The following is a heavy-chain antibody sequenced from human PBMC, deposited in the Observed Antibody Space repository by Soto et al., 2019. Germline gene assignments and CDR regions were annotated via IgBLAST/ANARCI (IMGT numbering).Heavy chain of an antibody. D-gene: IGHD3-22*01. CDR2: ISYDGSNK. J-gene: IGHJ2*01. CDR1: GFTFSSYG. CDR3: AKGRGSSGALFWYFDL. Sequence: VQLVESGGGLVQPGGSLRLSCAASGFTFSSYGMHWVRQAPGKGLEWVAVISYDGSNKYYTDSVKGRFTISRDSSKSTLYLQMNSLRPEDTAVYYCAKGRGSSGALFWYFDLWGRGTLVTVSS. V-gene: IGHV3-30*18.